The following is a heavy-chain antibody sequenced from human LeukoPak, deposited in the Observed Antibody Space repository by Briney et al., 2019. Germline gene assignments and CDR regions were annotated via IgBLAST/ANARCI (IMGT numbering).Heavy chain of an antibody. CDR2: ISGSGGRT. CDR3: AKDRYSGSFNWFDP. Sequence: GGSLRLSCAASGFTFSDCAMCWVRRAPGKGREWVSGISGSGGRTYYADSLKGRFTISRDNSKNTLYLQMNSLRAEDTAVYYCAKDRYSGSFNWFDPWGQGTLVTVSS. J-gene: IGHJ5*02. CDR1: GFTFSDCA. V-gene: IGHV3-23*01. D-gene: IGHD1-26*01.